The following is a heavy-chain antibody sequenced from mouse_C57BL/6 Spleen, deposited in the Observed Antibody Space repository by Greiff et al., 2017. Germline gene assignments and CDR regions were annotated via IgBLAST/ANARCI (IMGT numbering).Heavy chain of an antibody. D-gene: IGHD1-1*01. V-gene: IGHV8-8*01. J-gene: IGHJ1*03. Sequence: QVQLKESGPGILQPSQTLSLTCSFSGFSLSTFGMGVGWIRQPSGKGLEWLAHIWWDDDKYYNPALKSRLTISKDTSKNQVFLKIAKVDTADTATYYGARIEDGSIYGYFDVWGTGTTVTVSS. CDR2: IWWDDDK. CDR3: ARIEDGSIYGYFDV. CDR1: GFSLSTFGMG.